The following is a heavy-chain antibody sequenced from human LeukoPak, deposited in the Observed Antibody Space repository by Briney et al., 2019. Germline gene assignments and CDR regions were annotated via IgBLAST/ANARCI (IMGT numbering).Heavy chain of an antibody. CDR3: ARDYDFWSGTIDY. V-gene: IGHV3-21*01. J-gene: IGHJ4*02. D-gene: IGHD3-3*01. CDR2: ISSSSSYI. Sequence: GGSLRLSCAASGFTFSSYSMNWVRQAPGKGLEWVSSISSSSSYIYYADSVKGRFTISRDNAKNSLYLQMNSLRAEDTAVYYCARDYDFWSGTIDYWGQGTLVTVSS. CDR1: GFTFSSYS.